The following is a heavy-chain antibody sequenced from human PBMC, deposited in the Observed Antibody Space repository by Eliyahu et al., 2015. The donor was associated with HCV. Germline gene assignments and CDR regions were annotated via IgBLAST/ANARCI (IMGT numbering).Heavy chain of an antibody. Sequence: VGRIRSKANSYATAYAASVKGRFTISRDDSKNTAYLQMNSLKTEDTAVYYCTRHEVRYCSGGSCYYYYGMDVWGQGTTVTVSS. J-gene: IGHJ6*02. V-gene: IGHV3-73*01. CDR3: TRHEVRYCSGGSCYYYYGMDV. D-gene: IGHD2-15*01. CDR2: IRSKANSYAT.